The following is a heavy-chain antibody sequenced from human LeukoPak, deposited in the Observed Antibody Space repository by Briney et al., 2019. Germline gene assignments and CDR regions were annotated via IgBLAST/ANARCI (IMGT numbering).Heavy chain of an antibody. J-gene: IGHJ6*02. Sequence: SQTLSLTCTVSGGSISSGGYYWSWIRQHPGKGLEWIGYIYYSGSTNYNPSLKSRVTISVDTSKNQFSLKLSSVTAADTAVYYCARDGSHGMDVWGQGTTVTVSS. V-gene: IGHV4-31*03. CDR2: IYYSGST. CDR3: ARDGSHGMDV. CDR1: GGSISSGGYY.